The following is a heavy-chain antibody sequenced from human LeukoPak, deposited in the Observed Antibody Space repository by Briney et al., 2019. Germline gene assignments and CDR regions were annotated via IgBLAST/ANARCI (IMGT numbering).Heavy chain of an antibody. Sequence: GESLKISCKGSGYSFTSYWIGWVRQMPGKGLEWMGIISLGDSDIRYSPSFQGQVTISGDKSINTAYVHWSNLTASDTAMYYCARRACSGDSCLDYWGQGTLVTVSS. J-gene: IGHJ4*02. CDR1: GYSFTSYW. D-gene: IGHD2-15*01. V-gene: IGHV5-51*01. CDR3: ARRACSGDSCLDY. CDR2: ISLGDSDI.